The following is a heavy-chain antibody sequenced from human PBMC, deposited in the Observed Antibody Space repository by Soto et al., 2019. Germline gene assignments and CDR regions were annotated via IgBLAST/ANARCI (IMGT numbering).Heavy chain of an antibody. Sequence: EVQLLESGGRVVYPGKSLRLTCAASGLIFNNYAMSWVRQAPGKGLEWVSGISGSGDSTYYADSVRGRFTISRDNARSTVYLEMNSLRAEDTAIYYCASRNYYDNRGFYFYYFDYWGQGALVTVSS. CDR1: GLIFNNYA. CDR3: ASRNYYDNRGFYFYYFDY. D-gene: IGHD3-22*01. CDR2: ISGSGDST. V-gene: IGHV3-23*01. J-gene: IGHJ4*02.